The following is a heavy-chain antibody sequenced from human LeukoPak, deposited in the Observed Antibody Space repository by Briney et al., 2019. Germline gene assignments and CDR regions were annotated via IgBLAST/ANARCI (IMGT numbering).Heavy chain of an antibody. CDR2: IYYSGST. J-gene: IGHJ6*02. CDR1: GGSISSYY. CDR3: GVRLPGNYGMDV. Sequence: SETLSLTCTVSGGSISSYYWSWIRQPPGKGLEWIGYIYYSGSTNYNPSLKSRVTITVDTSKNQFSLKLSAVAAADTAVYYCGVRLPGNYGMDVWGQGTTVTVSS. D-gene: IGHD2-21*02. V-gene: IGHV4-59*08.